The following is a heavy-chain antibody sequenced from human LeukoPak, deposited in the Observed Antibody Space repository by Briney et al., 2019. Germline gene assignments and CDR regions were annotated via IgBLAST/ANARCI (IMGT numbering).Heavy chain of an antibody. CDR1: GFTFSTYW. CDR3: ARAPSEIGGYYPEYFRH. J-gene: IGHJ1*01. D-gene: IGHD3-22*01. CDR2: IKSDGST. Sequence: GGSLRLSCAASGFTFSTYWMHWVRQAPGKGLVWVSRIKSDGSTNYADSVKGRFTISRDNAKSTVSLQMNSLRPEDTGVYYCARAPSEIGGYYPEYFRHWGQGTLVTVSS. V-gene: IGHV3-74*01.